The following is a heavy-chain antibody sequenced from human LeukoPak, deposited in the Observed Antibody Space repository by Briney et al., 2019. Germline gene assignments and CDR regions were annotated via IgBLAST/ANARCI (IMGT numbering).Heavy chain of an antibody. Sequence: SQTLSLTCTVSGGSITGGNYDWSWVRQPARKGLEWIGRIYTSGSTNYNPSLKSRVAISLDTSKNQVSLKLISVTAADTAIHYCARRVGWNAFDIWGQGTVVTVSS. V-gene: IGHV4-61*02. J-gene: IGHJ3*02. D-gene: IGHD1-26*01. CDR2: IYTSGST. CDR1: GGSITGGNYD. CDR3: ARRVGWNAFDI.